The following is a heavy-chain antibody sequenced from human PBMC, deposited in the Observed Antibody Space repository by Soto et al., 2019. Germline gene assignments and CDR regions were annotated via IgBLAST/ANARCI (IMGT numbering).Heavy chain of an antibody. CDR2: ISYDGSNK. Sequence: QVQLVESGGGVVQPGRSLRLSCAASGFTFSSYGMHWVRQAPGKGLEWVAVISYDGSNKYYADSVKGRFTISRDNSKNTLYLQMNSLRAEDTAVYYCAKDWGAGSYGDYPIEYFQHWGQGTLVTVSS. CDR1: GFTFSSYG. V-gene: IGHV3-30*18. CDR3: AKDWGAGSYGDYPIEYFQH. D-gene: IGHD4-17*01. J-gene: IGHJ1*01.